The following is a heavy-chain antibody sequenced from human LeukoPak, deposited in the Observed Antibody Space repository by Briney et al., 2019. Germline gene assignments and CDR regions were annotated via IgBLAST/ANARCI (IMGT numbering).Heavy chain of an antibody. CDR3: ARNLITIFGVVIQAFAY. CDR2: MNPNSGNT. Sequence: ASVKVSCKASGYTFTSYDINWVRQATGQGLEWMGWMNPNSGNTGYAQKFQGRVTMTRNTSISTAYMELSSLRSEDTAVYYCARNLITIFGVVIQAFAYWGQGTLVTASS. CDR1: GYTFTSYD. D-gene: IGHD3-3*01. J-gene: IGHJ4*02. V-gene: IGHV1-8*01.